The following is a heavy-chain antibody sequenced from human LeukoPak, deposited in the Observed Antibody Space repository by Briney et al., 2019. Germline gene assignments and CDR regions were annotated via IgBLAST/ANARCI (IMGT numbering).Heavy chain of an antibody. CDR2: IEHSGST. Sequence: SETLSLTCAVYGGSFSDYYWNWIRQPPGKGLEWIGEIEHSGSTKYNPSLKSRVTISVDMSKNQFSLKVSSVTAADTAVYYCARTSGDWLSWAWIGVDVWGQGTTVTVSS. CDR1: GGSFSDYY. V-gene: IGHV4-34*01. D-gene: IGHD3-9*01. J-gene: IGHJ6*02. CDR3: ARTSGDWLSWAWIGVDV.